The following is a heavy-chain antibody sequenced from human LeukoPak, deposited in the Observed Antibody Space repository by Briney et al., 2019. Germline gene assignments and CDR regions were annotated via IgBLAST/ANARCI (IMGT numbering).Heavy chain of an antibody. D-gene: IGHD6-6*01. Sequence: PSETLSLACTVSGGPISSYYWSWIRQPPGKGLEWTGYIYYSGSTNYNPSLKSRVTISVDTSKNRFSLKLSSVTAADTAVYYCARSSGIAARHRYFDYWGQGTLVTVSS. J-gene: IGHJ4*02. CDR2: IYYSGST. CDR1: GGPISSYY. CDR3: ARSSGIAARHRYFDY. V-gene: IGHV4-59*01.